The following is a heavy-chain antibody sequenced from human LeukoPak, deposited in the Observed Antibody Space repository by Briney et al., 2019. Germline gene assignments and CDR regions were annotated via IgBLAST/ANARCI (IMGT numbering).Heavy chain of an antibody. CDR1: GGSISSYY. J-gene: IGHJ4*02. Sequence: SETLSLTCTVSGGSISSYYWSWIRQPPGKGLEWIGYIYYSGSTNYNPSLKSRVTISVDTSKNQFSLKLSSVTAADTAVYYCARALGSFEIYDYWGQGTLVTVSS. CDR2: IYYSGST. CDR3: ARALGSFEIYDY. V-gene: IGHV4-59*01. D-gene: IGHD5-12*01.